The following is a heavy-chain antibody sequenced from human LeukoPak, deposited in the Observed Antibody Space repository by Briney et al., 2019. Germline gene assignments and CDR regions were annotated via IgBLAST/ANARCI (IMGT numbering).Heavy chain of an antibody. J-gene: IGHJ4*02. Sequence: GGSPRLSCAASGFTFSSYGMHWVRQAPGKGLEWVAVISYDGSYKYYADSVKGRFTISRDNSKNTLYLQMNSLRAEDTAVYYCAKVGDYGDYALDYWGQGTLVTVSS. CDR2: ISYDGSYK. D-gene: IGHD4-17*01. CDR3: AKVGDYGDYALDY. V-gene: IGHV3-30*18. CDR1: GFTFSSYG.